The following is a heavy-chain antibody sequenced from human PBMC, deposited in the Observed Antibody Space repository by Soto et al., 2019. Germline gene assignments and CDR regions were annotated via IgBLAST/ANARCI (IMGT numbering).Heavy chain of an antibody. Sequence: WGSMRVSNTAVGLNIINNYRHWVSKKKGKGLEWVSVIYSGGSTYYADSVKGRFTISRDNSKNTLYLQMNSLRAEDTAVYYCAKTPYLCGGDCYFHHWGQGTLVTVSS. D-gene: IGHD2-21*02. CDR3: AKTPYLCGGDCYFHH. CDR1: GLNIINNY. CDR2: IYSGGST. J-gene: IGHJ1*01. V-gene: IGHV3-66*01.